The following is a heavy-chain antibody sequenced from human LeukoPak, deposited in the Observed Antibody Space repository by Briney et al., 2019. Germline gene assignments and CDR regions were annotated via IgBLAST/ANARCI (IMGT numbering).Heavy chain of an antibody. Sequence: GGSLRLSCAASGFTFSSYAMSWVRRAPGKGLEWVSAISGSGGSTYYADSVKGRFTISRDNSKNTLYLQMNSLRAEDAAVYYCAKVRTPLRLGEVWPDAFDIWGQGTMVTVSS. CDR3: AKVRTPLRLGEVWPDAFDI. CDR2: ISGSGGST. CDR1: GFTFSSYA. V-gene: IGHV3-23*01. J-gene: IGHJ3*02. D-gene: IGHD3-16*01.